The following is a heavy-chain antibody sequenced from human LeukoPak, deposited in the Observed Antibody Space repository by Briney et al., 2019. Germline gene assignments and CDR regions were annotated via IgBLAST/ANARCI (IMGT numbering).Heavy chain of an antibody. CDR2: INTGGGTI. Sequence: GGSLRLSCAASGFTFSSYEMNWVRQAPGKGLEWVSYINTGGGTIYADSVKGRFTISRDNARNSLYLQMNSLIVEDTALYYCAGDQYHYYGLDVWGQGTTVTVSS. J-gene: IGHJ6*02. CDR3: AGDQYHYYGLDV. D-gene: IGHD4-11*01. V-gene: IGHV3-48*03. CDR1: GFTFSSYE.